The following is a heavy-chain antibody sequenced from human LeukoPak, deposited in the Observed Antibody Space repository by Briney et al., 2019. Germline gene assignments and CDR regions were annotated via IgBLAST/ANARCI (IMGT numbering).Heavy chain of an antibody. V-gene: IGHV5-51*01. CDR2: IYPGDSDT. J-gene: IGHJ4*02. Sequence: GESLKISCKGSGYSFTNFWIGWVRQMPGQGLEWMGIIYPGDSDTRYSPSFQGQVTISADKSISTAYLQWSSLKASDTAMYSCAGGGYCSGSSCYPRPYYFDFWGQGTLVTVSS. D-gene: IGHD2-15*01. CDR3: AGGGYCSGSSCYPRPYYFDF. CDR1: GYSFTNFW.